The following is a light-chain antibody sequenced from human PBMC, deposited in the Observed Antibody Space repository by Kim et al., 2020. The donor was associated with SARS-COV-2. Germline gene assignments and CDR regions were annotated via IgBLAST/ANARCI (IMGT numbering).Light chain of an antibody. CDR1: QCIRND. J-gene: IGKJ1*01. V-gene: IGKV1-17*01. CDR2: SAS. CDR3: LQNNTYPRT. Sequence: DIQMTQLPFSLPASVGDRVTITCRASQCIRNDLGWYKQIPGKAPKRLIYSASTLESGVPSRFSGSGSGTEFTLTISSLQLDGLANYYNLQNNTYPRTFGQGTKVDIK.